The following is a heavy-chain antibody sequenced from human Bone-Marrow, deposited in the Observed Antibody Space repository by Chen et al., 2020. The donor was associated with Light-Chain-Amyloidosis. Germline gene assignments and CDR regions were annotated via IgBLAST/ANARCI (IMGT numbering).Heavy chain of an antibody. J-gene: IGHJ4*02. V-gene: IGHV3-23*04. CDR1: GFAFSGYE. D-gene: IGHD3-10*01. CDR3: TRKGGYFDF. CDR2: VSGSTVST. Sequence: EVQLVESGGGLAQPGGSLRLSCTAAGFAFSGYEMNWVRQAPGKGLEWVSTVSGSTVSTYYAGAVKGRFIISRDNSKSTLYLQMNSLRAGDTAVYFCTRKGGYFDFWGQGSLVTVSS.